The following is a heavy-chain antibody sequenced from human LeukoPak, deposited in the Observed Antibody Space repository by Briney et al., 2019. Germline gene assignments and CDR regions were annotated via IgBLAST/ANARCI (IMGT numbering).Heavy chain of an antibody. CDR1: GFTFSSYW. V-gene: IGHV3-74*01. CDR2: INSDGSST. CDR3: ARPAYCSGGSCYGFCDY. Sequence: PGGSLRLSCAASGFTFSSYWMHWVRQAPGKGLVWVSRINSDGSSTSYADSVKGRFTISRDNAKNTLYLQMNSLRAEDTAVYYCARPAYCSGGSCYGFCDYWGQGTLVTVSS. J-gene: IGHJ4*02. D-gene: IGHD2-15*01.